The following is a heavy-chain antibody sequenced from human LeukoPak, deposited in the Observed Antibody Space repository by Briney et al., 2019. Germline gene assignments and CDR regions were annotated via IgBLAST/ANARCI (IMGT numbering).Heavy chain of an antibody. CDR3: AKDGLMRFFDY. Sequence: PGGSLRLSCAASGFIFSSYDMYWVRQAPGKGLEWVAVISNDGNNKQYADSVKGRFTISRDNSKNTLYLQMNSLRADDTAVYHCAKDGLMRFFDYRGQGTLVTVSS. CDR1: GFIFSSYD. D-gene: IGHD2-8*01. J-gene: IGHJ4*02. V-gene: IGHV3-30*18. CDR2: ISNDGNNK.